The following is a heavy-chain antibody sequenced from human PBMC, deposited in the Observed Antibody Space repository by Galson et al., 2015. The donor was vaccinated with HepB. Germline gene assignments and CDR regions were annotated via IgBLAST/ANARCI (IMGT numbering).Heavy chain of an antibody. CDR1: GFSLSTSGVG. Sequence: PALVKPTQTLTLTCTFSGFSLSTSGVGVGWIRQPPGKALEWLALIYWDDDKRYSPSLKSRLTITKDTSKNQVVLTMTNMDPVDTATYYCAHRGYYYDSSFWFDPWGQGTLVTVSS. J-gene: IGHJ5*02. V-gene: IGHV2-5*02. D-gene: IGHD3-22*01. CDR2: IYWDDDK. CDR3: AHRGYYYDSSFWFDP.